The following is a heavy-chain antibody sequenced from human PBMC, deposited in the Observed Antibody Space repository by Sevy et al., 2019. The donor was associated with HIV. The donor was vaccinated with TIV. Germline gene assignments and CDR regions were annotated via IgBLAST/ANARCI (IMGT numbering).Heavy chain of an antibody. CDR2: ISSSSSYI. J-gene: IGHJ4*02. Sequence: GGSLRLSCAASGFTFSSYSMNWVRQAPGKGLEWVSSISSSSSYIYYADSVKGRFTISRDNAKNSLYLQMNSLRAEDTAVYFCARDRLLYDFDYWGQGTLVTVSS. CDR1: GFTFSSYS. V-gene: IGHV3-21*01. CDR3: ARDRLLYDFDY. D-gene: IGHD2-8*01.